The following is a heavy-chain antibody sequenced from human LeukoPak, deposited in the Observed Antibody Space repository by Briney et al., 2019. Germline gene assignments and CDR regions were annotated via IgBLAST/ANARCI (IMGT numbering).Heavy chain of an antibody. J-gene: IGHJ4*02. V-gene: IGHV4-61*02. CDR1: GGSISSGSYY. D-gene: IGHD3-10*01. CDR3: AREAGSGAYYDFDY. Sequence: PSQTLSLTCTVSGGSISSGSYYWSWIRQSAGKGLEWIGRIYTSGSTSYNPSLKSRVTMSVDTSKNLFSLKLTSVTAADTAVYYCAREAGSGAYYDFDYWGQGTLVTVSS. CDR2: IYTSGST.